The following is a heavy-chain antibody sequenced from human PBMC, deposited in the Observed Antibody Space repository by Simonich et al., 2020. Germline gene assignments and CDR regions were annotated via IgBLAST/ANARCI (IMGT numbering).Heavy chain of an antibody. V-gene: IGHV1-18*01. Sequence: QVQLGQSGAEVKKPGASVKVSCKASGYTFTSYGISWVRQAPGQGLGWRGWCSTYNGNTNYAQKLQGRVTMTTDTSTSTAYMELRSLRSDDTAVYYCARASRGTWWYYYFDYWGQGTLVTVSS. CDR3: ARASRGTWWYYYFDY. D-gene: IGHD2-15*01. J-gene: IGHJ4*02. CDR1: GYTFTSYG. CDR2: CSTYNGNT.